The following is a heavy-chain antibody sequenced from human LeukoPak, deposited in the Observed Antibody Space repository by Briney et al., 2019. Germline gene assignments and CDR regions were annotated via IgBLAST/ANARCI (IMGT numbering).Heavy chain of an antibody. CDR3: ANYGGHSKYYSYYYMDV. V-gene: IGHV3-21*01. J-gene: IGHJ6*03. D-gene: IGHD4-23*01. Sequence: RGSLRLSCAASGFTLSSYSMNWVRQAPGKGLEWVSSISSTGSYIYYADSLKGRFTISRDNAKNSVYLQMNSLRAEDTAVYYCANYGGHSKYYSYYYMDVWGEGTTVTVSS. CDR1: GFTLSSYS. CDR2: ISSTGSYI.